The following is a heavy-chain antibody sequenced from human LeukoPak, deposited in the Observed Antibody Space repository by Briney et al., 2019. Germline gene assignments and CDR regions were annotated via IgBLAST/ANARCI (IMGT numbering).Heavy chain of an antibody. V-gene: IGHV3-15*01. D-gene: IGHD3-3*02. J-gene: IGHJ4*02. CDR1: GFTFSNYA. CDR2: IQSKTDGGKT. CDR3: TTGIRGD. Sequence: GGSLRLSCAVSGFTFSNYAMSWVRQAPGKGLEWVGRIQSKTDGGKTDYAAPVKGRFTISRDDSKNTLYLQMNSLKTEDTAIYYCTTGIRGDWGQGALVTVSS.